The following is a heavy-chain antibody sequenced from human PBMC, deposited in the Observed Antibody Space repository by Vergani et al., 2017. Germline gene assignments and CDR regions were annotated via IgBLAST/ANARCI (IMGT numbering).Heavy chain of an antibody. J-gene: IGHJ6*03. V-gene: IGHV4-59*12. Sequence: QVQLQQWGAGLVKPSETLSLTCTVSGGSISSYYWSWIRQPPGKGLEWIGYIYYSGSTNYNPSLKSRVTISVDTSKNQFSLKLSSVTAADTAVYYCARVIAAAGTNYYYYMDVWGKGTTVTVSS. D-gene: IGHD6-13*01. CDR3: ARVIAAAGTNYYYYMDV. CDR2: IYYSGST. CDR1: GGSISSYY.